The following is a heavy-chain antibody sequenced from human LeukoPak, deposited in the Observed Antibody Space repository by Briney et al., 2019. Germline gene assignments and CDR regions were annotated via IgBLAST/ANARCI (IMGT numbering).Heavy chain of an antibody. J-gene: IGHJ4*02. D-gene: IGHD6-19*01. CDR2: IYSGGST. CDR3: ASSYSSDWYSRWIDY. Sequence: GGSLRLSCAASEFSVGSNYMTWVRQAPGKGLEWVSLIYSGGSTYYADSVKGRFTISRDNAKKSLDLQMNSLRAEDTAVYYCASSYSSDWYSRWIDYWGQGTLVTVSS. CDR1: EFSVGSNY. V-gene: IGHV3-66*01.